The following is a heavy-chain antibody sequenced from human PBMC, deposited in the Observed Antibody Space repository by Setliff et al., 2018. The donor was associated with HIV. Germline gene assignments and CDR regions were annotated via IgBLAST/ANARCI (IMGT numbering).Heavy chain of an antibody. CDR2: ISYTGST. CDR1: GGSINRSNYY. V-gene: IGHV4-39*01. D-gene: IGHD3-9*01. Sequence: TLSFTCTVPGGSINRSNYYWGWIRQPPGKGLEWIGTISYTGSTYYDPSLKSRVTISLDTSKNQFFLKLSSVTAPDTAIYYCARQTWEYYDTLTGYYRSPKNFDSWGQGTQVTVSS. CDR3: ARQTWEYYDTLTGYYRSPKNFDS. J-gene: IGHJ4*02.